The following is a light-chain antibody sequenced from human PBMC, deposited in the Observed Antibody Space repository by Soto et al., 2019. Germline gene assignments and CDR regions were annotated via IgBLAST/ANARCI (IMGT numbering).Light chain of an antibody. J-gene: IGLJ1*01. V-gene: IGLV2-14*01. CDR1: SSDVGGYNY. CDR2: DVN. Sequence: QSVLTQPASVSGSPGQSITISCTGTSSDVGGYNYVSWYQQHPGKAPKLMIYDVNNRPSGVSNRFSGSKSGNTASLTISGLQAEDEADYYCNSYTTSSTYVFGTGTKLT. CDR3: NSYTTSSTYV.